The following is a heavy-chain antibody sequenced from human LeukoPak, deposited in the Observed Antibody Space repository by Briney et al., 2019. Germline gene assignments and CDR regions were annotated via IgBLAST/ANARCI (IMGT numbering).Heavy chain of an antibody. J-gene: IGHJ6*03. V-gene: IGHV1-18*01. D-gene: IGHD3-10*01. CDR2: ISAYNGNT. CDR3: ARDVNGGSGSYYNIPYYYYYYMDV. CDR1: GYTFTSYG. Sequence: ASVKVSCKASGYTFTSYGISWVRQAPGQGLEWMGWISAYNGNTNYAQKLQGRVTMTTDTSTSKAYMELRSLRSDDTAVYYCARDVNGGSGSYYNIPYYYYYYMDVWGKGTTVTVSS.